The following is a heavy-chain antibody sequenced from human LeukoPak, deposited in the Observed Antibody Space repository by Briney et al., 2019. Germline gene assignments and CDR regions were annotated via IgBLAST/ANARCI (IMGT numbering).Heavy chain of an antibody. CDR2: ISSTGGST. CDR1: GFTFSNYA. J-gene: IGHJ3*02. V-gene: IGHV3-23*01. D-gene: IGHD3-10*01. Sequence: GGSLRLSCAASGFTFSNYAMSWVRQAPGKGLAWVSSISSTGGSTYYADSVKGRFTISRDNSKSTLYLQMNSLRAEETAVYYCATYSSGSYSNAFDIWGQGTMVTVSS. CDR3: ATYSSGSYSNAFDI.